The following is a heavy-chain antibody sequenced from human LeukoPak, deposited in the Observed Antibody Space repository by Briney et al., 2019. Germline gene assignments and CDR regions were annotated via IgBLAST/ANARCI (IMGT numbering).Heavy chain of an antibody. J-gene: IGHJ4*02. V-gene: IGHV3-48*01. D-gene: IGHD2-2*01. CDR2: ISSSSSTI. Sequence: GGSLRLSCAASGFTFSSYSMNGVRQAPGKGLEWVSYISSSSSTIYYADSVKGRFTISRDKANNSLYLQMNSLRAEDTAVYYCAREYCSSTSCLYDYWGQGTLVTVSS. CDR3: AREYCSSTSCLYDY. CDR1: GFTFSSYS.